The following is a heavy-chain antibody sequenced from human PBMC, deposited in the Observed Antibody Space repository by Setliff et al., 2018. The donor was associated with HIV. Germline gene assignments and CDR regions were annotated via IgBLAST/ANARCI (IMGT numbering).Heavy chain of an antibody. CDR2: IIPPFGTA. CDR3: ARAARGGLQYGPTGHAFYS. V-gene: IGHV1-69*13. Sequence: SVKVSCKASGDTFSNYAIIWVRQAPGQGLEWIGGIIPPFGTADDAQKFQGRVTITADESTTKAYMELSILRSEDTAVYYCARAARGGLQYGPTGHAFYSWGQGTMVTVS. CDR1: GDTFSNYA. D-gene: IGHD1-1*01. J-gene: IGHJ3*02.